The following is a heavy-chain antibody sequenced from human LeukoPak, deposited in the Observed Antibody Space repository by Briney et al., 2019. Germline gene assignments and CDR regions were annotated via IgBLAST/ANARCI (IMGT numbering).Heavy chain of an antibody. V-gene: IGHV3-7*01. CDR3: ARHLSGVTGYTYGRGIDY. D-gene: IGHD5-18*01. CDR2: IKKDGSEK. CDR1: GFTFSSYW. J-gene: IGHJ4*02. Sequence: HPGGSLRLSCAASGFTFSSYWMSWVRQAPGKGLEWVANIKKDGSEKYYVDSVKGRFTISRDNAKTSLYLQINSLRAEDTAVYYCARHLSGVTGYTYGRGIDYWGQGTLVTVSS.